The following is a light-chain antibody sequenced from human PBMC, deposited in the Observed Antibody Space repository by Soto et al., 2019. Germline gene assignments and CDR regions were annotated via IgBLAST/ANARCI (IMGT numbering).Light chain of an antibody. J-gene: IGKJ1*01. CDR1: QSVSSSS. CDR3: QQYVSSPWT. Sequence: EIVLTQSPGTLSLSPGERATLSCRASQSVSSSSLAWYQQKRGQAPRLLVYGASSRATGIPDRFSGSGSGTDITLTISRLEPEDFAVYYCQQYVSSPWTFGQGTKVEIK. CDR2: GAS. V-gene: IGKV3-20*01.